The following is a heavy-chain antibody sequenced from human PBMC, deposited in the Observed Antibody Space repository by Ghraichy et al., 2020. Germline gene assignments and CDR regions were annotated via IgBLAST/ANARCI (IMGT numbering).Heavy chain of an antibody. CDR3: AKDPPYSSSWFYFDY. D-gene: IGHD6-13*01. Sequence: GRSLRLSCAASGFTFSSYVMSWVRQAPGKGLEWVSGISGSGGSTYHADSAKGRFTISRDNSKNTLYLQMSSLRAEDTAVYYCAKDPPYSSSWFYFDYWGQGTLVTVSS. V-gene: IGHV3-23*01. CDR1: GFTFSSYV. CDR2: ISGSGGST. J-gene: IGHJ4*02.